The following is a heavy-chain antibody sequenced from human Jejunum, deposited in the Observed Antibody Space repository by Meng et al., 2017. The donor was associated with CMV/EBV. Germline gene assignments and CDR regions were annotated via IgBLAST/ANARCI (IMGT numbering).Heavy chain of an antibody. CDR3: ARVSSTSLLTYYYYGMDV. Sequence: FSSYWMHWVRQAPGKGLVWVSRITSDGSSTSYADSVKGRFTISRDNAKNTLYLQMNSLRAEDTAVYYCARVSSTSLLTYYYYGMDVWGQGTTVTVSS. CDR1: FSSYW. CDR2: ITSDGSST. V-gene: IGHV3-74*01. J-gene: IGHJ6*02. D-gene: IGHD2-2*01.